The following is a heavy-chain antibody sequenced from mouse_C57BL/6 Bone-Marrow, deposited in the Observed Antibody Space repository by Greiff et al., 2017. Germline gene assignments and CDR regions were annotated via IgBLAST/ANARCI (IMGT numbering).Heavy chain of an antibody. Sequence: QVQLQQSGAELMKPGASAKLSCKATGYTFTGYWIEWVKQRPGHGLEWIGEILPGSGSTNYNEKFKGKATFTADTSSNTAYMQLSSLTTEDSASYYCARTLYGSRYFDVWGTGTTVTVSS. D-gene: IGHD1-1*01. CDR2: ILPGSGST. CDR1: GYTFTGYW. CDR3: ARTLYGSRYFDV. J-gene: IGHJ1*03. V-gene: IGHV1-9*01.